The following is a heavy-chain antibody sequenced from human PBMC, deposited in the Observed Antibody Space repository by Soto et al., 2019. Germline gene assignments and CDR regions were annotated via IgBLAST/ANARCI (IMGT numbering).Heavy chain of an antibody. V-gene: IGHV4-30-4*01. J-gene: IGHJ4*02. CDR2: IHYSGST. CDR1: GGSISSGDYY. D-gene: IGHD1-26*01. CDR3: ARSRYSGSYFFDY. Sequence: PSETLSLTCTVSGGSISSGDYYWSWICQPPGKGLEWIAYIHYSGSTYYNPSLKSRVTISVDTSKNQFSLKLSSVTAADTAVYYCARSRYSGSYFFDYWGQGILVT.